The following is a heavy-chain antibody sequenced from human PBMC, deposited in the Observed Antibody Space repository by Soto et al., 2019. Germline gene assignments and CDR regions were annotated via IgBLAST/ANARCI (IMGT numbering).Heavy chain of an antibody. V-gene: IGHV1-69*02. D-gene: IGHD2-15*01. CDR3: ASVADYYYYYMDV. CDR1: GGTFSSYT. CDR2: IIPILGIA. J-gene: IGHJ6*03. Sequence: SVKVSCKASGGTFSSYTISWVRQAPGQGLEWMGRIIPILGIANYAQKFQGRVTITADKSMSTAYMELSSLRSEDTAAYYCASVADYYYYYMDVWGKGTTVTVSS.